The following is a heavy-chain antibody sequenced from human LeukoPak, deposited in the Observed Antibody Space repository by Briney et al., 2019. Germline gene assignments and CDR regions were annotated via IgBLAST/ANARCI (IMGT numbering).Heavy chain of an antibody. D-gene: IGHD6-13*01. Sequence: PSETLSLTCTVSGGSISSSSYYWGWIRQPPGKGLEWIGSIYYSGTTYYNPSLKSRVTISVDTSKNQFSLKLSSVTAADTAVYYCARSDIAASYWYFDLWGRGTLVTVSS. CDR3: ARSDIAASYWYFDL. V-gene: IGHV4-39*07. CDR1: GGSISSSSYY. J-gene: IGHJ2*01. CDR2: IYYSGTT.